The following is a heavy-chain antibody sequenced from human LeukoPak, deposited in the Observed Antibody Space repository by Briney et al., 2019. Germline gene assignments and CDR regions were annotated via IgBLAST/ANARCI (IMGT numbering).Heavy chain of an antibody. CDR1: GGSFSGYY. V-gene: IGHV4-34*01. D-gene: IGHD4-17*01. CDR3: ARENGDYDY. Sequence: SETLSLTCAVYGGSFSGYYWTWIRQPPGKGLEWIGEVNHSGSTNYNASLKSRVTISVDTSKNQFSLKLSSVTAADTAVYYCARENGDYDYWGQGTLVTVSS. CDR2: VNHSGST. J-gene: IGHJ4*02.